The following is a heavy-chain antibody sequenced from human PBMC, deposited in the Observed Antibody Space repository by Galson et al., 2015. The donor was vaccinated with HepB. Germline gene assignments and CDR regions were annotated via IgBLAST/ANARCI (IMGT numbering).Heavy chain of an antibody. CDR3: ARDGPGGRYFDSYYYYYIDV. V-gene: IGHV3-21*01. CDR1: GFTFSRYS. CDR2: ISSSSTYI. D-gene: IGHD3-9*01. J-gene: IGHJ6*03. Sequence: SLRLSCAGSGFTFSRYSMNWVRQAPGKGLEWVSSISSSSTYIHYADSVKGRFTISRDNAKNSLHLQMNSLRAEDTAVYYCARDGPGGRYFDSYYYYYIDVWGNGTTATISS.